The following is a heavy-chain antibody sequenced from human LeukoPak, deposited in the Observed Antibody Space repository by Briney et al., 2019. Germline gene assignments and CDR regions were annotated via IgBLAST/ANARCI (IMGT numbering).Heavy chain of an antibody. CDR2: ISAYNGNT. J-gene: IGHJ4*02. CDR3: ARDPPYCSGGSCYGY. V-gene: IGHV1-18*01. D-gene: IGHD2-15*01. CDR1: GYTFTSYG. Sequence: ASVKVSCKASGYTFTSYGISWVRQAPGQGLEWMGWISAYNGNTNYAQKLQGRVTMTTDTSTSTAYLELRSLRSDDTAVYYCARDPPYCSGGSCYGYWGQGTLVTVSS.